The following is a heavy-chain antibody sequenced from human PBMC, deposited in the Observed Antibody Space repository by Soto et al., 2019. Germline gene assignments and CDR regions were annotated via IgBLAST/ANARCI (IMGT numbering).Heavy chain of an antibody. Sequence: ASVKVSCKASGYTYTSYAMHWVRQAPGQRLEWMGWINAGNGNTKYSQKFQGRVTITRDTPASTAYMELSSLRSEDTAVYYGARWPQLRSLEWVNPQLDLWGQGRNVTV. CDR1: GYTYTSYA. V-gene: IGHV1-3*01. D-gene: IGHD3-3*01. CDR2: INAGNGNT. J-gene: IGHJ6*02. CDR3: ARWPQLRSLEWVNPQLDL.